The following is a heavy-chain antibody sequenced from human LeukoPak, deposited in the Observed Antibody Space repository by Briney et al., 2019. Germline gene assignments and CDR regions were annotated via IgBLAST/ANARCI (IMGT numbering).Heavy chain of an antibody. Sequence: ASVKVCCKASGGTFSSYAISWVRPAPGQGLMWMGGIIPIFGTANYAHKFQGRVTITAGESTSTAYIELSSSRSEDTAVYYCARAHEYSSSPGDYWGQGTLVTVSS. CDR1: GGTFSSYA. CDR2: IIPIFGTA. D-gene: IGHD6-6*01. CDR3: ARAHEYSSSPGDY. V-gene: IGHV1-69*13. J-gene: IGHJ4*02.